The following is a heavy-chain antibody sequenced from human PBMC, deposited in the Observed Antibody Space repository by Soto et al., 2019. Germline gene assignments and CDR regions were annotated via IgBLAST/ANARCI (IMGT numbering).Heavy chain of an antibody. V-gene: IGHV3-21*01. CDR1: GFTFSSYS. J-gene: IGHJ4*02. D-gene: IGHD2-2*01. CDR3: ARDRADCSSTSCYFSWGGGSVVGLLDY. CDR2: ISSSSSYI. Sequence: EVQLVESGGGLVKPGGSLRLSCAASGFTFSSYSMNWVRQAPGKGLEWVSSISSSSSYIYYADSVKGRFTISRDNAKNSLYLQMNSLRAEDTAVYYCARDRADCSSTSCYFSWGGGSVVGLLDYWGQGTLVTVSS.